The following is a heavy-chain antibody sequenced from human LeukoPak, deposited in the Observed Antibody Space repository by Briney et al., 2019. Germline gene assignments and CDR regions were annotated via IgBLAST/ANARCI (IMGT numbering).Heavy chain of an antibody. CDR2: INQRGGT. CDR1: GGSSSGHY. Sequence: SETLSLTCAVYGGSSSGHYWTWIRQPPGKGLEWIGEINQRGGTSYNPSLKSRVTISVDTPKNQCSLKLTFVTAAETAVYYCARHYGSESYYDYWGQGTLVTVSS. J-gene: IGHJ4*02. V-gene: IGHV4-34*01. D-gene: IGHD3-10*01. CDR3: ARHYGSESYYDY.